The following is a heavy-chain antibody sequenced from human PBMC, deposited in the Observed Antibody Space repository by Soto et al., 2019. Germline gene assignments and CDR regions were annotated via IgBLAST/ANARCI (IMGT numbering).Heavy chain of an antibody. CDR2: ISGSGGRS. V-gene: IGHV3-23*01. D-gene: IGHD2-21*01. J-gene: IGHJ4*02. Sequence: PGGSLRLSCAASGFTFSNYAMTWVRQGPGKGLEWVSGISGSGGRSYYADSVKGRFTISRDNSKSTLYLQMNSLRAEDTAVYYCAKDRPMELAVKGYWGQGTLVTVSS. CDR3: AKDRPMELAVKGY. CDR1: GFTFSNYA.